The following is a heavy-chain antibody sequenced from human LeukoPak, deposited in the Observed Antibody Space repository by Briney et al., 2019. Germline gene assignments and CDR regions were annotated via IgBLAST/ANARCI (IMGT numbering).Heavy chain of an antibody. CDR2: ISGSGGST. V-gene: IGHV3-23*01. J-gene: IGHJ4*02. D-gene: IGHD3-10*01. CDR1: GFTFSSYA. Sequence: GGSLRLSCAASGFTFSSYAMSWVRQAPGKGLEWVSVISGSGGSTYYADSVKGRFTISRDNSKNTLYLQMNSLRAEDTAVYHCAKAQGPYGSGANYYFDYWGQGTLVTVSS. CDR3: AKAQGPYGSGANYYFDY.